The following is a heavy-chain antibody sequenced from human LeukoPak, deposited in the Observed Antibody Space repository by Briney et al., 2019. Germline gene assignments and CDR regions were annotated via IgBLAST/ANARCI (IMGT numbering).Heavy chain of an antibody. V-gene: IGHV3-23*01. J-gene: IGHJ6*02. CDR3: AKGRNLYYYSSMDV. CDR1: GFTFSSFA. Sequence: GGSLRLSCAASGFTFSSFAMTWVRQAPGKGLEWVSGSSGSGGSTYYADSVKGRFTISRDNSKNGLYLQMNSLRAEDTAVYYCAKGRNLYYYSSMDVWGQGTLVTVSS. CDR2: SSGSGGST.